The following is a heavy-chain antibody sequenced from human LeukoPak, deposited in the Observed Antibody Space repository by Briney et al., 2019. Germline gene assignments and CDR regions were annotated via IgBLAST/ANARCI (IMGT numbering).Heavy chain of an antibody. V-gene: IGHV1-2*02. J-gene: IGHJ4*02. CDR2: INPNSGGT. Sequence: GASVKVSCKASGYTFTGYYMHRVRQAPGQGLEWMGWINPNSGGTNYAQKFQGRVTMTRDTSISTAYMELSRLRSDDTAVYYCARGAMVRGVIRSLGSDYWGQGTLATVSS. CDR3: ARGAMVRGVIRSLGSDY. D-gene: IGHD3-10*01. CDR1: GYTFTGYY.